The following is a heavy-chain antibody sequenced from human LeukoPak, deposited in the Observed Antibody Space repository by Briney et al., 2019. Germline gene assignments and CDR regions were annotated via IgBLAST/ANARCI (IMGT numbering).Heavy chain of an antibody. V-gene: IGHV4-34*01. CDR1: GGSFSGYY. Sequence: SETLSLTCAVYGGSFSGYYWSWIRQPPGKGLEWIGEINHSGSTNYNPSLKSRVTISVDTSKNQFSLKLSSVTAADTAVYHCARGAGNHDYWGQGTLVTVSS. CDR2: INHSGST. D-gene: IGHD4-23*01. J-gene: IGHJ4*02. CDR3: ARGAGNHDY.